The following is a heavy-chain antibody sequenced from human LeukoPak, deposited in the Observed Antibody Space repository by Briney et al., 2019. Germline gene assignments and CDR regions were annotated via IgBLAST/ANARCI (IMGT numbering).Heavy chain of an antibody. D-gene: IGHD3-3*01. J-gene: IGHJ6*02. V-gene: IGHV3-11*01. CDR3: ARDKRDFWSGYHGQYYYYGMDV. CDR2: ISSSGSTI. Sequence: PGGSLRLSCAASGFTFSDYYTSWIRQAPGKGLEWVSYISSSGSTIYYADSVKGRFTISRDNAKNSLYLQMNSLRAEDTAAYYCARDKRDFWSGYHGQYYYYGMDVWGQGTTVTVSS. CDR1: GFTFSDYY.